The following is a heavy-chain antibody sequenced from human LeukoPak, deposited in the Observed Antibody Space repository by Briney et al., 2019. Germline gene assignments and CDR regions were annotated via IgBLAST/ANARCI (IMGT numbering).Heavy chain of an antibody. D-gene: IGHD7-27*01. CDR3: ARGPPNWGHDY. Sequence: ASVTVSCKASGYTFTSYDFNWVRQATGQRPEWMGWMSPNSGDTGYAQKFQDRVTMTRNTSISTAYMELSSLRSDDTAVYYCARGPPNWGHDYWGPGTLVTVSS. V-gene: IGHV1-8*01. CDR1: GYTFTSYD. CDR2: MSPNSGDT. J-gene: IGHJ4*02.